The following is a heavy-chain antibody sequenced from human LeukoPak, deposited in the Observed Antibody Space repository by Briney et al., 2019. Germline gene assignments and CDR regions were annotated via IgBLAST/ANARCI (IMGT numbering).Heavy chain of an antibody. D-gene: IGHD6-19*01. J-gene: IGHJ6*03. V-gene: IGHV3-49*03. CDR2: IRSKAYGGTT. CDR1: GFTFGDYA. Sequence: PGGSLRLSCTASGFTFGDYAMSWFRQAPGKGLEWVGFIRSKAYGGTTEYAASVKGRFTISRDDSESIAYLQMNSLKTEDTAVYYCTRDRAGLYYYMDVWGKGTTVTVSS. CDR3: TRDRAGLYYYMDV.